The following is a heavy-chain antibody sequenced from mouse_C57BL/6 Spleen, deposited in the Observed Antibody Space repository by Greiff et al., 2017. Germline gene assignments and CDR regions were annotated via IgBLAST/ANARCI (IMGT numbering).Heavy chain of an antibody. CDR1: GYTFTNYW. J-gene: IGHJ4*01. CDR3: ARRYDGGYYYAMDY. V-gene: IGHV1-63*01. Sequence: QVQLKESGAELVRPGTSVKMSCKASGYTFTNYWIGWAKQRPGHGLEWIGDIYPGGGYTNYNEKFKGKATLTADKSSSTAYMQFSSLTSEDSAIYYCARRYDGGYYYAMDYWGQGTSVTVSS. CDR2: IYPGGGYT. D-gene: IGHD2-12*01.